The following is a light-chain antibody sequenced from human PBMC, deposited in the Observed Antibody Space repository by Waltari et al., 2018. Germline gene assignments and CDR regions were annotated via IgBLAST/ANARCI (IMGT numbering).Light chain of an antibody. Sequence: DIVMTQSPDSLAVPLGERATISCKSSQSVLFNSNNKNYLAWYQQKPGQPPKVVISWASTRESGVPDRFSGGGSGTDFTLTINSLQADDVAVYYCQQYYSVPLTFGGGTKVEIK. CDR1: QSVLFNSNNKNY. V-gene: IGKV4-1*01. J-gene: IGKJ4*01. CDR3: QQYYSVPLT. CDR2: WAS.